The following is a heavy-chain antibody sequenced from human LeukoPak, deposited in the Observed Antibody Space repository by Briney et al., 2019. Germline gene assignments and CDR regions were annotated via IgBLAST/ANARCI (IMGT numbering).Heavy chain of an antibody. D-gene: IGHD1-26*01. J-gene: IGHJ3*01. CDR3: ARGPGGGSSSDGFDV. CDR2: IYYSGST. CDR1: GGSITSYY. V-gene: IGHV4-59*01. Sequence: KPSETLSLTCTVSGGSITSYYWSWIRQPPGKGLEWIGYIYYSGSTNYNPSLKSRVTISLDTSTNQFSLNLSSVTAADTAVYYCARGPGGGSSSDGFDVWGQGTVVTVSS.